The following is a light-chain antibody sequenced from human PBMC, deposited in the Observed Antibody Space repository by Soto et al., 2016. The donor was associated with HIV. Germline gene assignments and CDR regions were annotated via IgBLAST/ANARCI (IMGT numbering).Light chain of an antibody. CDR1: NLGDTF. CDR3: QAVDTNSHAF. V-gene: IGLV3-1*01. J-gene: IGLJ2*01. Sequence: SYELTQSPSVSVSPGQTATITCSADNLGDTFVCWYHQRSGQSPVLVIYQDSKRPSAIPERFSGSSSGNTATLTISGTQVVDEGDYYCQAVDTNSHAFFGGGTKLTVL. CDR2: QDS.